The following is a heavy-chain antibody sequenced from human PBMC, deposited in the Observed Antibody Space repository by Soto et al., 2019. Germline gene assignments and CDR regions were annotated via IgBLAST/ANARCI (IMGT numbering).Heavy chain of an antibody. CDR2: IYPSGST. CDR3: ARGLGTAVFDY. V-gene: IGHV4-4*08. Sequence: QVQLRESGPGLVKASETLSLTCTVSGGSISGYHWSWIRQPPGKGLEWIGYIYPSGSTDYNPSLTSPVTISADTSKNQLSLKLSPVTASDTAVYYCARGLGTAVFDYWGQGTLVTVSS. CDR1: GGSISGYH. J-gene: IGHJ4*02. D-gene: IGHD3-16*01.